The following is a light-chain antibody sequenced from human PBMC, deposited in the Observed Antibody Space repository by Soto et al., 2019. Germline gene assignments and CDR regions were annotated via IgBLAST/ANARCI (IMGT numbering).Light chain of an antibody. J-gene: IGKJ1*01. V-gene: IGKV3-20*01. Sequence: EIVMTQSQAPLSVSQVERSTLXWKASHSVSSSLAWYQQNPGQAPRLLIHGASTRATGIPDRFSGSGSGTDFTLTISRLEHEDFAVYHCHQDGGSPPTFGQGTKVDI. CDR1: HSVSSS. CDR3: HQDGGSPPT. CDR2: GAS.